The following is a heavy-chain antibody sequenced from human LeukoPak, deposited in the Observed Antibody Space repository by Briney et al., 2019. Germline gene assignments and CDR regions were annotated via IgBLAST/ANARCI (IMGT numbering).Heavy chain of an antibody. V-gene: IGHV4-34*01. CDR2: INHSGST. CDR3: ARYIVVVTASWYFDY. D-gene: IGHD2-21*02. J-gene: IGHJ4*02. CDR1: GGSFSGYY. Sequence: PSETLSLTCAVYGGSFSGYYWSWIRQPPGKGLEWIGEINHSGSTNYNPSLKSRVTISVDTSKNQFSLKLSSVTAADTAVYYCARYIVVVTASWYFDYWGQGTLVTVSS.